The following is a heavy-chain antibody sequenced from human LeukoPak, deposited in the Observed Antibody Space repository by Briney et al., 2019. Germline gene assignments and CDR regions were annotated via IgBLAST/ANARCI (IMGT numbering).Heavy chain of an antibody. V-gene: IGHV5-51*01. J-gene: IGHJ3*02. CDR2: IYPADSDT. CDR3: ARTCFHALVI. CDR1: GYSFNRNL. Sequence: GESLKISCKGYGYSFNRNLVGWVRHMPGKGLEWMGIIYPADSDTRYSPSFQGQVTMSADSSISTAFLQWSSMKASDTANYYAARTCFHALVIWGQGTMVTVSS.